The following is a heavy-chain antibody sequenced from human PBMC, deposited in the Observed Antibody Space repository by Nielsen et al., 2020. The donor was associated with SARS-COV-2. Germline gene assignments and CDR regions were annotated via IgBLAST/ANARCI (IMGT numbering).Heavy chain of an antibody. J-gene: IGHJ4*02. CDR1: GFTFRNYA. V-gene: IGHV3-23*01. D-gene: IGHD6-13*01. CDR2: INSAGDVT. CDR3: AKVAPTYIAAAAANY. Sequence: GESLKISCAASGFTFRNYAMSWVRQAPGKGLEWVSSINSAGDVTYYTGSVKGRFTVSRDNSKSMVYLQMHSLRVEDSALYYCAKVAPTYIAAAAANYWGQGIVVTVPS.